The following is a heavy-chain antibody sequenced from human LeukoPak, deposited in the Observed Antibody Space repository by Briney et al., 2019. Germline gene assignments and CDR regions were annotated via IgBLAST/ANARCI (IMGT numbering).Heavy chain of an antibody. CDR1: GFTFSNYW. D-gene: IGHD5-18*01. CDR3: ARGDSAIFY. CDR2: LKNDGSGT. V-gene: IGHV3-74*01. Sequence: GGSLRLSCAASGFTFSNYWMHWVRQAPGKGLVWVSRLKNDGSGTTYADSVKGRFTISRDNAKNTLYLQVNSLRAEDTAIYYCARGDSAIFYWGQGTLVTVSS. J-gene: IGHJ4*02.